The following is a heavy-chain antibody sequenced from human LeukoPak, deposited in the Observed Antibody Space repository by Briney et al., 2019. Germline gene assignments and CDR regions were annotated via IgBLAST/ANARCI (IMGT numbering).Heavy chain of an antibody. CDR3: APRVAHNWYFDL. V-gene: IGHV4-39*01. Sequence: SETLSLTCTVSGGSISTTSYYWGWLRQPPGKGLEWIGSIYYNGNTYYNPSLKSRVNISVDTSKNQFSLNLSSVTAADTAVYFCAPRVAHNWYFDLWGRGTLVTVSS. D-gene: IGHD3-3*01. CDR1: GGSISTTSYY. J-gene: IGHJ2*01. CDR2: IYYNGNT.